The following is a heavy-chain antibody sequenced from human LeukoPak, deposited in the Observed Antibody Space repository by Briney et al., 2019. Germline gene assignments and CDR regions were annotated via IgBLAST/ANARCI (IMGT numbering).Heavy chain of an antibody. Sequence: GGSLTLSRAASGFTFSNYVMNWVRQAPGKGLEGVSYIRSSGSIIYHADSVKGRFTISRDNTKNSMYLQMNSRRAEDTAVYYCARERVIAGSYYFDSWGQGTLVTVSS. CDR1: GFTFSNYV. CDR2: IRSSGSII. CDR3: ARERVIAGSYYFDS. V-gene: IGHV3-48*03. D-gene: IGHD6-13*01. J-gene: IGHJ4*02.